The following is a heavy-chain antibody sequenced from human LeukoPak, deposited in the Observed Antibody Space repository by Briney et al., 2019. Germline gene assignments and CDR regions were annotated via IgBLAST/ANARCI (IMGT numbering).Heavy chain of an antibody. CDR2: IRNDESNK. CDR3: AKVIGGSSAWYARGFDY. Sequence: GGSLRLSCAASGFTFSSYAMSWVRQAPGKGLEWVTFIRNDESNKYYADSVKGRFTISRDNSKNTLYLQMNSLRAEDTAVYFCAKVIGGSSAWYARGFDYWGQGTLVTVSS. D-gene: IGHD2-15*01. CDR1: GFTFSSYA. J-gene: IGHJ4*02. V-gene: IGHV3-30*02.